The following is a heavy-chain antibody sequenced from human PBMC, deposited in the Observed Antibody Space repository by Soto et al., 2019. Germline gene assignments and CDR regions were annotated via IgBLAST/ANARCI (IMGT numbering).Heavy chain of an antibody. Sequence: GVSLRLSCAASGFTFSSYAMHWVRQAPGKGLEWVAVISYDGSNKYYADSVKGRFTISRDNSKNTLYLQMNSLRAEDTAVYYCERDSRSGYPLGGYYYYGTDVWGQGTTVTVSS. J-gene: IGHJ6*02. CDR3: ERDSRSGYPLGGYYYYGTDV. CDR2: ISYDGSNK. CDR1: GFTFSSYA. V-gene: IGHV3-30-3*01. D-gene: IGHD3-3*01.